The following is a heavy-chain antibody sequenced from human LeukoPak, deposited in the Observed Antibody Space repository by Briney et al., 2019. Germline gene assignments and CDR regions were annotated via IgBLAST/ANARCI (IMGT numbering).Heavy chain of an antibody. V-gene: IGHV7-4-1*02. CDR1: GYSFSTYA. CDR3: ARRSGNGFDI. Sequence: ASVKVSCKGSGYSFSTYAMYWVRQAPGQGLEYLGWINTNTGDPTSAQGFTRLFVFSLDTSVSTTYLQISRLKPEDTAIYYCARRSGNGFDIWGQGTMVTVSS. CDR2: INTNTGDP. J-gene: IGHJ3*02.